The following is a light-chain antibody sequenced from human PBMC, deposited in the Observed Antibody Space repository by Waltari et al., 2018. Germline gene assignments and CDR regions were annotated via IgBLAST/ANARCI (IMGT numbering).Light chain of an antibody. V-gene: IGKV3-11*01. J-gene: IGKJ1*01. Sequence: EVVMTQSPATLSLSPGESATLSCRASLSVGTHLAWYQPKPGQAPRLLIYDASNRATGIPVRFSGSGSGTDFTLTISPLEPEDFAVYYCQQRSSGRTFGQGTKVEIK. CDR1: LSVGTH. CDR2: DAS. CDR3: QQRSSGRT.